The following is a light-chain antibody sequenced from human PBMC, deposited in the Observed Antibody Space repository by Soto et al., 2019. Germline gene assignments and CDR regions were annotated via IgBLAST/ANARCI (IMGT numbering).Light chain of an antibody. CDR1: SSDIGGYNY. CDR3: SSYTSSSTLYV. CDR2: EVS. Sequence: QSLLTQPASVSVSPGQSITISCAGTSSDIGGYNYVSWYQQHPGKAPKVMIYEVSNRPSGVSNRFSGSKSGNTASLTISGLQAEDEADYYCSSYTSSSTLYVFGSGTKVTVL. V-gene: IGLV2-14*01. J-gene: IGLJ1*01.